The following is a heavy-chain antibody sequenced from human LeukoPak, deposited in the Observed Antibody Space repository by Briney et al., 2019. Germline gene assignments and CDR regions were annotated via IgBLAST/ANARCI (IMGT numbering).Heavy chain of an antibody. V-gene: IGHV3-15*01. D-gene: IGHD1-14*01. J-gene: IGHJ4*02. CDR3: TTAPAGTDY. Sequence: PGGSLRLSCATSGFSFTDYPMNWVRQAPGKGLEWVGRIKSRSDGGTTDYAAPVKGRFTISRDDSKNTLYLQINSLKTEDTAVYYCTTAPAGTDYWGQGTLVTVSS. CDR1: GFSFTDYP. CDR2: IKSRSDGGTT.